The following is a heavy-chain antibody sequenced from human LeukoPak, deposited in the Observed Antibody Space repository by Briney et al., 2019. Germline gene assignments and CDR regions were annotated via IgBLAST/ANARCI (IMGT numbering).Heavy chain of an antibody. CDR2: ISYDGSNK. CDR3: ARDHGYSYGKNNWYFDL. Sequence: GRSLRLSCAASGFTFSSYAMHWVRQAPGKGLEWVAVISYDGSNKYYADSVKGRFTISRDNSKNTLYLQMNSLRAEDTAVYYCARDHGYSYGKNNWYFDLWGRGTLVTVSS. CDR1: GFTFSSYA. J-gene: IGHJ2*01. D-gene: IGHD5-18*01. V-gene: IGHV3-30-3*01.